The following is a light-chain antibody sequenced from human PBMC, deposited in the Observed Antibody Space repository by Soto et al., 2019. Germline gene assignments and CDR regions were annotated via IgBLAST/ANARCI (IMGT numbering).Light chain of an antibody. CDR1: QSLLHSNGYDY. J-gene: IGKJ2*01. Sequence: DIVMTQSPLSLPVTPGEPASISCRSSQSLLHSNGYDYLDWYVQKSGQSPQLLIYLGSLRASGVPDRFSGSGSGTDFTLKISRVEAEDVGVYYCVQILQTPPHTFGPGTKLEIK. V-gene: IGKV2-28*01. CDR2: LGS. CDR3: VQILQTPPHT.